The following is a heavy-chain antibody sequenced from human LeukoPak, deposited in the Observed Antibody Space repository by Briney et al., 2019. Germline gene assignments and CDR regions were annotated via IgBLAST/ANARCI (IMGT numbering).Heavy chain of an antibody. D-gene: IGHD6-19*01. CDR2: IYYSGST. V-gene: IGHV4-39*07. J-gene: IGHJ3*02. CDR1: GGSISSSSYY. Sequence: SETLSLTCTVSGGSISSSSYYWGWIRQPPGKGLEWIGSIYYSGSTYYNPSLKSRVTISVDTSKNQFSLKLSSATAADTAVYYCARAEKQWLGSGAFDIWGQGTMVTVSS. CDR3: ARAEKQWLGSGAFDI.